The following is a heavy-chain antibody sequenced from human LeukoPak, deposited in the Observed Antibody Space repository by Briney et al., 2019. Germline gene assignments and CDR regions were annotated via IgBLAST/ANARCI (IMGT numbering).Heavy chain of an antibody. V-gene: IGHV4-30-4*01. CDR1: GGSISRSDYY. CDR3: ARDLTLAPEAQDAFDI. Sequence: PSETLSLTCTVSGGSISRSDYYWGWGRQPPGKGVECLGYIYHSGITYYNPSLKSRVTISVDTSKTQFSLKLNSVTAADTAVYYCARDLTLAPEAQDAFDIWGQGTMVTVSS. D-gene: IGHD3-10*01. J-gene: IGHJ3*02. CDR2: IYHSGIT.